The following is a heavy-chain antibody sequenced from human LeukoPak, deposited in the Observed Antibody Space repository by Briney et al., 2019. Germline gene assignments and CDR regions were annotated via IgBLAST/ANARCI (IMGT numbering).Heavy chain of an antibody. Sequence: PSETLSLTCTVSGGSISSSSYYWGWIRQPPGKGLEWIGSIYYSGSTYYNPSLKSRGTISVDTSKNQFSLRLNSVTAADTAVYYCARTGEDYDTFDIWGQGTMVTVSS. V-gene: IGHV4-39*07. CDR3: ARTGEDYDTFDI. CDR1: GGSISSSSYY. CDR2: IYYSGST. J-gene: IGHJ3*02. D-gene: IGHD2-21*01.